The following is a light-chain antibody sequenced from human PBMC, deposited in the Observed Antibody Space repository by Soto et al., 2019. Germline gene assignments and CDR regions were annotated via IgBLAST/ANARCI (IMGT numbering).Light chain of an antibody. CDR1: QGIIDY. J-gene: IGKJ1*01. CDR3: QKYNSAPRT. Sequence: DIQMTQSPSSLAASVEDRVTITCRASQGIIDYLAWYQQKPGKAPKLLIYAASTLQSGVPSRFSGSGAGTDFTLTITSLQPEDAATYYCQKYNSAPRTFGQGTKVEIK. CDR2: AAS. V-gene: IGKV1-27*01.